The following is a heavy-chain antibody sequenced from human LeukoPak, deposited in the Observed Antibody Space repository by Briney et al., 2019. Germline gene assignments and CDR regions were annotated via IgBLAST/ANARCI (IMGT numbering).Heavy chain of an antibody. D-gene: IGHD3-10*01. Sequence: TGGSLRLSCAASGFTFSSHSMNWVRQAPGKGLEWVSYISSSGDTIYYADSVKGRFTFSRDNGDNSLYLQMNSLGDEDTAVYFCASLWFGDLTIDIWGQGTMVTVSS. CDR3: ASLWFGDLTIDI. V-gene: IGHV3-48*02. J-gene: IGHJ3*02. CDR1: GFTFSSHS. CDR2: ISSSGDTI.